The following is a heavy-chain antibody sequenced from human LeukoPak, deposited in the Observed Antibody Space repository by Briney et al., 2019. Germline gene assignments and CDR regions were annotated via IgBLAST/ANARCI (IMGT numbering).Heavy chain of an antibody. J-gene: IGHJ3*02. CDR3: AREGYYDSSGLYASDI. Sequence: SETLSLTCTVSGGSISSYYWSWIRQPPGKGLEWIGYIYYSGSTNYNPSLKSRVTISVDTSKNQFSLKLSSVTAADTAVYYCAREGYYDSSGLYASDIWGQGTMVTVSS. CDR1: GGSISSYY. V-gene: IGHV4-59*01. D-gene: IGHD3-22*01. CDR2: IYYSGST.